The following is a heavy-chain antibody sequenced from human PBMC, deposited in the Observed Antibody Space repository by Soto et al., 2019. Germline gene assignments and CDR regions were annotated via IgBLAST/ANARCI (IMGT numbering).Heavy chain of an antibody. D-gene: IGHD2-15*01. CDR1: GFSLSTSGVG. CDR2: IYWDGDK. V-gene: IGHV2-5*02. J-gene: IGHJ6*02. CDR3: VHKGGRGAGMDV. Sequence: QITLKESGPTLVKPTQTLTVTCTFSGFSLSTSGVGVAWIRQPPGKALEWLARIYWDGDKRYSPFLKSRLTISKDTSENQVVLTLTNMDPVDTATYYCVHKGGRGAGMDVWGQGTTVTVSS.